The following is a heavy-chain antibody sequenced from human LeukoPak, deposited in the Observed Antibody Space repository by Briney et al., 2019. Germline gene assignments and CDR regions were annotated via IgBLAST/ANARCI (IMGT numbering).Heavy chain of an antibody. CDR2: IKQDGSEK. Sequence: GSLRLSCAASGFTLSNYWMSWVRQAPGKGLEWVANIKQDGSEKYYVDSVKGRFTISRGNAKNSLYVQMNSLRAEDTAVYYCARLRGLYSDTNRYQTALDCWGQGTLVTVSS. V-gene: IGHV3-7*01. D-gene: IGHD1-26*01. CDR3: ARLRGLYSDTNRYQTALDC. CDR1: GFTLSNYW. J-gene: IGHJ4*02.